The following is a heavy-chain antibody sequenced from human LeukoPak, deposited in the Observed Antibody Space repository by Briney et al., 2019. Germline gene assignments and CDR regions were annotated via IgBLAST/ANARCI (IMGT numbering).Heavy chain of an antibody. CDR2: IYYSGST. V-gene: IGHV4-30-4*02. CDR3: ARVVGYSSGLDY. J-gene: IGHJ4*02. CDR1: GGSISSGDYY. Sequence: SSETLSLTCTVSGGSISSGDYYWSWIRQPPGKGLEWIGYIYYSGSTYYNPSLKSRVTISVDTSKNQFSLKLSSVTAADTAVYYCARVVGYSSGLDYWGQGTLVTVSS. D-gene: IGHD6-19*01.